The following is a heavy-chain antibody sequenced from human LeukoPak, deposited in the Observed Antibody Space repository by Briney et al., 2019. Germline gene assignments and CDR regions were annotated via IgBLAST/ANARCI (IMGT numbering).Heavy chain of an antibody. Sequence: GGSLRLSCAASGFTFSSYSMNWVRQAPGKGLEWVSAISSRSVYIYSADSVRGRFTISRDDAKNSLYLQMNSLRAEDTAVYYCARSRTTVTKDPLDSWGQRTLVTVSS. J-gene: IGHJ4*02. V-gene: IGHV3-21*01. D-gene: IGHD4-17*01. CDR2: ISSRSVYI. CDR1: GFTFSSYS. CDR3: ARSRTTVTKDPLDS.